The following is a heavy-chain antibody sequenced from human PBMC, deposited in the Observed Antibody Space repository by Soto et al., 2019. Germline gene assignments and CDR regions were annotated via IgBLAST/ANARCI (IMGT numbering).Heavy chain of an antibody. CDR1: GFTFDDYA. V-gene: IGHV3-9*01. J-gene: IGHJ6*03. CDR3: AKGGPSYYYYMDV. Sequence: DVQLVESGGGLVQPGRSLRLSCAASGFTFDDYAMHWVRQAPGKGLEWVSGISWNSGSIGYADSVKGRFTISRDNAKNSLYLQMNSLRAEDTALYYCAKGGPSYYYYMDVWGKGTTVTVSS. CDR2: ISWNSGSI.